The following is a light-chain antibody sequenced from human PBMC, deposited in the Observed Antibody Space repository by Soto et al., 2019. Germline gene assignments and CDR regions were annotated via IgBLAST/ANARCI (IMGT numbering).Light chain of an antibody. V-gene: IGKV1-5*01. CDR3: QQYSSYPLT. Sequence: DIQMTQSPSTLSASVGDRVTITCRASQSFNNWLAWYQQTPGKAPKLLIYDASSLESGVPSRFSGSGSGTEFTLTISSLQPDDFATYYCQQYSSYPLTFGGGTKVEIK. CDR1: QSFNNW. CDR2: DAS. J-gene: IGKJ4*01.